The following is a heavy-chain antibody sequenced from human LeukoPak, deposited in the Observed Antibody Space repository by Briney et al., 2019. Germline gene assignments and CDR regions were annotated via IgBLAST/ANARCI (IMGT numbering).Heavy chain of an antibody. Sequence: ASVKVSCKASGYTFTTYDINWVRQAPGQGLEWMGWMNPNSGNTGYTQTFQGRVTMTRNTSISTAYMELSSLRSEDTAVYYCARGRGSGHKENWFDPWGQGTLVTVSS. J-gene: IGHJ5*02. CDR2: MNPNSGNT. D-gene: IGHD6-19*01. V-gene: IGHV1-8*01. CDR1: GYTFTTYD. CDR3: ARGRGSGHKENWFDP.